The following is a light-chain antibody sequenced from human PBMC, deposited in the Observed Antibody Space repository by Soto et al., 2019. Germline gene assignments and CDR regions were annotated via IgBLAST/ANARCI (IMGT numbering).Light chain of an antibody. CDR3: CSYAGRATYV. J-gene: IGLJ1*01. Sequence: QSALTKPASVSGSPGQSITISCTGPSRDVGSYNLVSWYQQYPGKAPKLIIFEVFKRPSGVSHRFSGSKSGNTASLTISGLQAEDEANYYCCSYAGRATYVFGGGTKVTVL. CDR1: SRDVGSYNL. V-gene: IGLV2-23*02. CDR2: EVF.